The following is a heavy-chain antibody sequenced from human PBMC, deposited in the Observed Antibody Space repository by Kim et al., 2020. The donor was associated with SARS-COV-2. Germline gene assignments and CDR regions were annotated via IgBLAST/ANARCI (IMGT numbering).Heavy chain of an antibody. CDR1: GGTFSSYA. Sequence: SVKVSCKASGGTFSSYAISWVRQAPGQGLEWMGGIIPIFGTANYAQKFQGRVTITADKSTSTAYMELSSLRSEDTAVYYCARVRPVRGYSGYDASYYFDYWGQGTLVTVSS. D-gene: IGHD5-12*01. CDR3: ARVRPVRGYSGYDASYYFDY. V-gene: IGHV1-69*06. CDR2: IIPIFGTA. J-gene: IGHJ4*02.